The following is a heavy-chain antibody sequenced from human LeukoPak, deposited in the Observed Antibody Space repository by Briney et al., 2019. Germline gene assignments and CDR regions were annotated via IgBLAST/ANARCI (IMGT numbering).Heavy chain of an antibody. Sequence: GGSLRLSCTASGFTFGDYAMSWIRQAPGKGLEWVGFIRSKAYGETADYAAPVKGRFTISRDDSKAIAYLQMNSLKTEDTAVYHCTRDRGAYNLYDYWGQGTLVTVSS. J-gene: IGHJ4*02. D-gene: IGHD1-1*01. CDR3: TRDRGAYNLYDY. CDR2: IRSKAYGETA. V-gene: IGHV3-49*03. CDR1: GFTFGDYA.